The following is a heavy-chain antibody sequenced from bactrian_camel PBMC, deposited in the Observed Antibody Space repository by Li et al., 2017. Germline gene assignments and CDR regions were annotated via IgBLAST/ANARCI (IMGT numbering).Heavy chain of an antibody. CDR3: AADHNRGCMGWPTVEYDI. CDR2: IDSSGSP. D-gene: IGHD3*01. CDR1: LYIYSSYC. Sequence: QLVESGGGSVQAGDSLRLSCEISLYIYSSYCMGWFRQAPGKEREGVAAIDSSGSPTYTYSVKGRFTISKDNAKNTLYLQMNNLKPEDTAMYYCAADHNRGCMGWPTVEYDITGQGTQVTVS. V-gene: IGHV3S53*01. J-gene: IGHJ4*01.